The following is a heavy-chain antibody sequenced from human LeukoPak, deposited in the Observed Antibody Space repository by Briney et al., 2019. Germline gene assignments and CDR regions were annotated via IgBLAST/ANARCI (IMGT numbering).Heavy chain of an antibody. J-gene: IGHJ4*02. CDR1: GGSISSYY. D-gene: IGHD2-21*02. CDR3: ASIVTAIRGQYFDY. CDR2: IYTSGSI. Sequence: SETLSLTCTVSGGSISSYYWSWIRQPAGKGLEWIGRIYTSGSINYNPSLKSRVTISVDRSKNQFSLKLSSVTAADTAVYYCASIVTAIRGQYFDYWGQGTLVTVSS. V-gene: IGHV4-4*07.